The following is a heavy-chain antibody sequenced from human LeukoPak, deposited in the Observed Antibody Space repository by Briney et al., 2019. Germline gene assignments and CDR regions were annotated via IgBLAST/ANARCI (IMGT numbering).Heavy chain of an antibody. CDR1: GFRFSDYA. V-gene: IGHV3-33*01. CDR2: IWYDGVNK. CDR3: ARGSSSSSATAFDI. Sequence: GGSLRLSCAASGFRFSDYAMHCVRQAPGKGLEWVAVIWYDGVNKYYADSVKGRFTISRDNSLNTLYLQMNSLKVEDTAIYYCARGSSSSSATAFDIWGQGTMVTVSS. J-gene: IGHJ3*02. D-gene: IGHD6-25*01.